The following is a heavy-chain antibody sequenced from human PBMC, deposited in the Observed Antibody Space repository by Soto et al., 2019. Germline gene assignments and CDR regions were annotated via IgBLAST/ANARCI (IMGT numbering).Heavy chain of an antibody. Sequence: EVQLLESGGGLVQPGGSLRLSCAASGFTFSSYSMNWVRQAPGKGLEWVASVGGGGDNTFYADSVKGRFTISRDQSQNTMYLQMNSLRAEDTAVYFCAKRDSSSGRSPPLINYWGQGALVTVSS. CDR3: AKRDSSSGRSPPLINY. J-gene: IGHJ4*02. CDR1: GFTFSSYS. CDR2: VGGGGDNT. V-gene: IGHV3-23*01. D-gene: IGHD3-10*01.